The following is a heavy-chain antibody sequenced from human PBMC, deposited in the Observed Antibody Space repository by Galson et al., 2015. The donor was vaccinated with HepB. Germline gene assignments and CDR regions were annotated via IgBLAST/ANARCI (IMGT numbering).Heavy chain of an antibody. CDR2: IHTTGDGT. V-gene: IGHV3-23*05. J-gene: IGHJ3*02. CDR1: GFTLSSYA. CDR3: SRRGFGGWGAFDI. Sequence: SLRLSCAASGFTLSSYAMSWVRQAPGKGLDWVSSIHTTGDGTFYADSVKGRFTVSRDTSKNTLYLQMNSLRVEDTAVYYCSRRGFGGWGAFDIWGQGTMVVVSP. D-gene: IGHD4-23*01.